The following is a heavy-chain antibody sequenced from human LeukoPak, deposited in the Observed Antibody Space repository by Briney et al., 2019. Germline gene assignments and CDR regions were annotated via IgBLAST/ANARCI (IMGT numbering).Heavy chain of an antibody. V-gene: IGHV3-21*01. CDR3: AREPDCTNGVCYSFDY. D-gene: IGHD2-8*01. CDR2: ISSSSSYI. Sequence: GGSLRLSCAASGFTFSSYSMNWVRQAPGKGLEWVSSISSSSSYIYYADSVKGRFTISRDNAKNSLYLQMNSLRAEDTAVYYCAREPDCTNGVCYSFDYWGQGTLVTVSS. J-gene: IGHJ4*02. CDR1: GFTFSSYS.